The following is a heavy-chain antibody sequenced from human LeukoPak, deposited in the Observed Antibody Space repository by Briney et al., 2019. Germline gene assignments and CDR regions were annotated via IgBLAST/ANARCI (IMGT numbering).Heavy chain of an antibody. J-gene: IGHJ4*02. Sequence: SETLSLTFTVSGGSISSGGYYWSWIRQHPGKGLEWIGYIYYSGSTYYNPSLKSRVTISVDTSKNQFSLKLSSVTAADTAVYYCARGTYGLLDYWGQGTLVTVSS. CDR2: IYYSGST. D-gene: IGHD4-17*01. CDR3: ARGTYGLLDY. CDR1: GGSISSGGYY. V-gene: IGHV4-31*03.